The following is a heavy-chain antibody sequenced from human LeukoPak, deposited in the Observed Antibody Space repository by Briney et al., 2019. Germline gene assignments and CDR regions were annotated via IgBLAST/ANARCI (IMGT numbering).Heavy chain of an antibody. CDR3: ARGHDYDSSVAY. D-gene: IGHD3-22*01. CDR1: GFTVSSNY. CDR2: IYSGGST. J-gene: IGHJ4*02. V-gene: IGHV3-66*01. Sequence: GGALRLSCAASGFTVSSNYMSWVRQAPGKGLEWVSVIYSGGSTYYADSVKGRFTISRDNSKNTVDLQMNSLRAEDTAVYYCARGHDYDSSVAYWGQGTLVTVSS.